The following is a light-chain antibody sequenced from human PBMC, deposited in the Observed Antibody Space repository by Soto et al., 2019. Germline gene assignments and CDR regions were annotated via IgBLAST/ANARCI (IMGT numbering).Light chain of an antibody. CDR1: SSDVVGYNY. V-gene: IGLV2-14*03. Sequence: QSVLTQPASVSGSPGQSTTISCTGTSSDVVGYNYVSWYQQHPGKAPKFMIYDVSSRPSGVSNRFSGSKSGNTASLTISGLQAEDEADYYCCSYTTSNTRQIVFGTGTKVTVL. J-gene: IGLJ1*01. CDR3: CSYTTSNTRQIV. CDR2: DVS.